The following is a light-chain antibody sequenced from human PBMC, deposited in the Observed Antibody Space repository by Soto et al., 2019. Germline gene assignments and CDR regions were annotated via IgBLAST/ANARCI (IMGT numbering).Light chain of an antibody. V-gene: IGLV2-8*01. CDR3: SSYAGSNNLV. Sequence: QSALTQPPSASGSPGQSVTISCTGTSSDVGGYNYVSWYQQHPGKAPKLMIYDVSKRPSGVPDRFSGSKSGNTASLTVSGLQAEDECDYYCSSYAGSNNLVFGGGTKLTVL. CDR1: SSDVGGYNY. CDR2: DVS. J-gene: IGLJ2*01.